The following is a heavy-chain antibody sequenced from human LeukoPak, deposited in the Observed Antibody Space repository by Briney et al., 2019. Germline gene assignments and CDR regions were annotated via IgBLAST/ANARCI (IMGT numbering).Heavy chain of an antibody. CDR2: IRYDGSNK. CDR1: RFTFSSYG. Sequence: PGGSLRLSCAASRFTFSSYGMHWVRQAPGKGLEWVAFIRYDGSNKYYADSVKGRFTISRDNSKNTLYLQMNSLRAEDTAVYYCAKAAAWELLVLDYWGQGTLVTVSS. V-gene: IGHV3-30*02. CDR3: AKAAAWELLVLDY. D-gene: IGHD1-26*01. J-gene: IGHJ4*02.